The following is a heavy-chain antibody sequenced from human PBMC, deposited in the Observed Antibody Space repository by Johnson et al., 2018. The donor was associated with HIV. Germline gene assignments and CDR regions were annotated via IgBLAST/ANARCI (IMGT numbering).Heavy chain of an antibody. J-gene: IGHJ3*02. CDR3: AREANAFDI. Sequence: VQLVESGGGVVQPGRSLRLSCAASGFTFSSYAMHWVRQAPGKGLEWVSVIYSGGSTYYADSVKGRFTISRDNSKNTLYLQMNSLRAEDTAVYYCAREANAFDIWGQGTMVTVSS. V-gene: IGHV3-66*01. CDR2: IYSGGST. CDR1: GFTFSSYA.